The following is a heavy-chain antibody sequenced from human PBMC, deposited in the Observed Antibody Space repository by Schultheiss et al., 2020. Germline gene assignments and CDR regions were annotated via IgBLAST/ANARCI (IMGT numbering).Heavy chain of an antibody. D-gene: IGHD1-26*01. CDR2: ISSSSTYI. Sequence: GGSLRLSCAASGFTFDDYAMHWVRQAPGKGLEWVSYISSSSTYIYYADSVKGRFTISKDNAKNSVYLQMNSLRAEDTAVYYCTRLIVGGNPGGDNWGQGTLVNVSS. CDR3: TRLIVGGNPGGDN. J-gene: IGHJ4*02. CDR1: GFTFDDYA. V-gene: IGHV3-21*05.